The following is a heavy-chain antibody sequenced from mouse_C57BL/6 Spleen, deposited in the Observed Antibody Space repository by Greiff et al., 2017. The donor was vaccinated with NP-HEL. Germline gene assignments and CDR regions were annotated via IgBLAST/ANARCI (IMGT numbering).Heavy chain of an antibody. CDR1: GYTFTSYW. CDR3: AKKGDYYGSIFDY. CDR2: IHPNSGST. J-gene: IGHJ2*01. V-gene: IGHV1-64*01. Sequence: QVQLQQPGAELVKPGASVKLSCKASGYTFTSYWMHWVKQRPGQGLEWIGMIHPNSGSTNYNEKFKSKATLTVDKSSSTAYMQLSSLTSEDSAVYYCAKKGDYYGSIFDYWGQGTTLTVSS. D-gene: IGHD1-1*01.